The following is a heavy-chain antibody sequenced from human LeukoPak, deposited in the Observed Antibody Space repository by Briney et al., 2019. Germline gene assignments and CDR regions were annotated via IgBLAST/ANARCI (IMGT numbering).Heavy chain of an antibody. CDR1: SSYW. CDR2: IYYSGST. CDR3: AKGPGSYGFDY. Sequence: SSYWMSWIRQLPGKGLEWIGSIYYSGSTYYNPSLKSRVTISVDTSKHQFSLKLSSVTAADTAVYYCAKGPGSYGFDYWGQGTLVTVSS. V-gene: IGHV4-39*01. D-gene: IGHD1-26*01. J-gene: IGHJ4*02.